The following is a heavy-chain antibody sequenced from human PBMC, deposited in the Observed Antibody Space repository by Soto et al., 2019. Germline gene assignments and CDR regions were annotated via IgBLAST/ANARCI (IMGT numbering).Heavy chain of an antibody. J-gene: IGHJ4*02. CDR3: ARDQNSSGYLDY. CDR1: GGSISSHY. D-gene: IGHD3-22*01. V-gene: IGHV4-59*11. CDR2: IYYSGFT. Sequence: SETLSLTCTGSGGSISSHYWSWIRQPPGKGLEWIGYIYYSGFTDYNPSLKSRVTISEDTSKNQFSLRLTSVTAADTAVYYCARDQNSSGYLDYWGQGILVTVSS.